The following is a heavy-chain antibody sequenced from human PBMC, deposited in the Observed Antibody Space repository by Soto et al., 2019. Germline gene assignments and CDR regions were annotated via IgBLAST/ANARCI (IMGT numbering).Heavy chain of an antibody. J-gene: IGHJ4*02. Sequence: EVRLVESGGDLVQPGGSLRLSCAASGFPFSSYWMHWVRQAPGKGLVWVSRINGDGSSITYADSVKGRFTISRDNAKNTLYLQMNSLRAEDAAVYCCTRRGCSTTGCYFNWGRGTLVTVSS. CDR1: GFPFSSYW. V-gene: IGHV3-74*03. D-gene: IGHD2-2*01. CDR2: INGDGSSI. CDR3: TRRGCSTTGCYFN.